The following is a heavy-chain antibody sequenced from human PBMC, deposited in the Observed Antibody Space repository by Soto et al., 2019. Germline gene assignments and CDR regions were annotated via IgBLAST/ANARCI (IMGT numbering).Heavy chain of an antibody. D-gene: IGHD1-1*01. J-gene: IGHJ6*02. V-gene: IGHV3-30*03. Sequence: GGSLRLSCAASGFTFNSYGMHWVRQGPGNGLEWVAFISYDSTKTYYADSVKGRFTISRDNSNSALYVQMNSLTGEDTAVYYCARTRSAWTDFHYYSLDVWGQGTTVTVSS. CDR2: ISYDSTKT. CDR3: ARTRSAWTDFHYYSLDV. CDR1: GFTFNSYG.